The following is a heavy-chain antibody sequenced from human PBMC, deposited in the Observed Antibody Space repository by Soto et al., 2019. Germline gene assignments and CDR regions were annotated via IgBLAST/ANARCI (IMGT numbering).Heavy chain of an antibody. V-gene: IGHV3-64*01. J-gene: IGHJ4*02. CDR1: GFTFSSYA. CDR2: ISSNGGST. CDR3: ARDSDDSSGYYFDY. D-gene: IGHD3-22*01. Sequence: GGSLRLSCAASGFTFSSYAMHWVRRAPGKGLEYVSAISSNGGSTYYANSVKGRFTISRDNSKNTLYLQMGSLRAEDMAVYYCARDSDDSSGYYFDYWGQGTLVTVSS.